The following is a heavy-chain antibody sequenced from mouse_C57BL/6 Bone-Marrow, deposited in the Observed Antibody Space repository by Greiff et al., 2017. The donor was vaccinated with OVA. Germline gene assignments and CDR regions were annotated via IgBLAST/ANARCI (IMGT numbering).Heavy chain of an antibody. V-gene: IGHV1-20*01. CDR2: INPYNGDT. CDR1: GYSFTGYF. Sequence: EVQLQQSGPELVKPGDSVKISCKASGYSFTGYFMNWVMQSHGKSLEWIGRINPYNGDTFYNQKFKGKATLTVDKSSSTAHMELSSLTSEDSAVYYCAISYSNYAMDYWGQGTSVTVSS. J-gene: IGHJ4*01. D-gene: IGHD2-5*01. CDR3: AISYSNYAMDY.